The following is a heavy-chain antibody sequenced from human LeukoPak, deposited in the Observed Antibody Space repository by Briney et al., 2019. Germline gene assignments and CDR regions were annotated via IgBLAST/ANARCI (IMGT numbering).Heavy chain of an antibody. J-gene: IGHJ3*02. CDR3: ARASYSSGWFDAFDI. D-gene: IGHD6-19*01. Sequence: GASVKVSCKASGYTFTSYGISWVRQAPGQGLEWMGWISAYNGNTNYAQKLQGRVTMTTDTSTSTAYMELRGLRSDDTAVYYCARASYSSGWFDAFDIWGQGTMVTVSS. CDR1: GYTFTSYG. V-gene: IGHV1-18*01. CDR2: ISAYNGNT.